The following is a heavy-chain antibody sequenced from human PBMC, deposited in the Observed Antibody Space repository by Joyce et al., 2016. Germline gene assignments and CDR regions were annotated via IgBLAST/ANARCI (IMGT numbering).Heavy chain of an antibody. CDR3: VRVRQSGNINDY. CDR1: GGTRSGYA. J-gene: IGHJ4*02. V-gene: IGHV1-69*06. CDR2: ITPIFATA. Sequence: QMQLVQSGAEVKKPVSSVKVSCRAFGGTRSGYAISWVRQAPGQGLEWMGGITPIFATAKYAQKFQTRLTITADKSTNTAYMELSSLRSEDTAIYYCVRVRQSGNINDYWGQGTQVTVSS.